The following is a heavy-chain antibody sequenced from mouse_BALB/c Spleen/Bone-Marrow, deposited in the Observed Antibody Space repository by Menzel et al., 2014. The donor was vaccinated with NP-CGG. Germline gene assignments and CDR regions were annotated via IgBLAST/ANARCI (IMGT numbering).Heavy chain of an antibody. CDR3: AAYYYVSVSAFAY. D-gene: IGHD1-1*01. CDR2: IDPASGNT. Sequence: VQLQQSGAELVKPGASVKLSCTASGFNIKDTYMHWVKQRPEQGLEWIGRIDPASGNTKFDPKFQGKATIASDTSSNTASLQLSRLTPVNTAVYYTAAYYYVSVSAFAYWGPKTLVTVSA. V-gene: IGHV14-3*02. CDR1: GFNIKDTY. J-gene: IGHJ3*01.